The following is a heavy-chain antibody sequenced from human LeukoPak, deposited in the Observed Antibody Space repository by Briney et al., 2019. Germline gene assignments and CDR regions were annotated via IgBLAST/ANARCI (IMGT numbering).Heavy chain of an antibody. V-gene: IGHV3-23*01. Sequence: GGSLRLSCAASGFTFSSYAMSWVRQAPRKGLEGVSAISASGGSTYYADSVKGRFTISRDNAKNSLYLQMNSLRAEDTAVYYCARDYFQNSYDEMDYWGQGTLVTASS. CDR3: ARDYFQNSYDEMDY. CDR1: GFTFSSYA. D-gene: IGHD5-18*01. CDR2: ISASGGST. J-gene: IGHJ4*02.